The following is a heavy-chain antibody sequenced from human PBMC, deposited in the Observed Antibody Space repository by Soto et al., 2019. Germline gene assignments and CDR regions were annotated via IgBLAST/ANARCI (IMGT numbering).Heavy chain of an antibody. J-gene: IGHJ4*02. CDR2: IYHSGST. CDR3: ARASTTVTTLDY. CDR1: GGSISSGGYS. Sequence: PSETLSLTCAVSGGSISSGGYSWSWIRQPPGKGLEWIGYIYHSGSTYYNPSLKSRVTISVDRSKNQFSLKLSSVTTADTAVYYCARASTTVTTLDYWGQGTLVTVSS. D-gene: IGHD4-17*01. V-gene: IGHV4-30-2*01.